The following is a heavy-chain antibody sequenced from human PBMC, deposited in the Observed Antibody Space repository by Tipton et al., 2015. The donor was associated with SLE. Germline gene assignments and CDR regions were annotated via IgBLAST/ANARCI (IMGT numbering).Heavy chain of an antibody. Sequence: TLSLTCTVSGGSISSYYWSWIWQPPGKGLEWIGYIYYSGSTNYNPSLKSRVTISVDTSKNQFSLKLSSVTAADTAVYYCATRFFDYGDYPDFDYWGQGTLVTVSS. CDR2: IYYSGST. CDR1: GGSISSYY. D-gene: IGHD4-17*01. V-gene: IGHV4-59*01. CDR3: ATRFFDYGDYPDFDY. J-gene: IGHJ4*02.